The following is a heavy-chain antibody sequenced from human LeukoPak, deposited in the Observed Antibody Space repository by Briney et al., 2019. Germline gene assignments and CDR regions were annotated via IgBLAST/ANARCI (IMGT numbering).Heavy chain of an antibody. CDR2: INWNGGST. V-gene: IGHV3-20*04. Sequence: PGGSLRLSCATSEFTFDDYGMSWVRQAPGKGLEWVSGINWNGGSTGYADSVKGRFTISRDNAKTSLYLQMNNLRAEDTAFYYCARGARGVSGYYFDYWGQGTLVTVSS. J-gene: IGHJ4*02. D-gene: IGHD3-10*01. CDR1: EFTFDDYG. CDR3: ARGARGVSGYYFDY.